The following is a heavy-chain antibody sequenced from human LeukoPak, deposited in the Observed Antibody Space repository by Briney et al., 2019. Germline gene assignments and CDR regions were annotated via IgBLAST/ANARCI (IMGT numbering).Heavy chain of an antibody. V-gene: IGHV3-53*01. CDR3: ARCLGGDYVADTYWYFDL. J-gene: IGHJ2*01. D-gene: IGHD4-17*01. CDR2: IYIGGRT. Sequence: EGSHRLSCAASGFTVSSYYMSWVRQAPGKGLEWVSVIYIGGRTYYADSVTGRFIISRDNSKNTLYLQMNSLRAEDTAVYYCARCLGGDYVADTYWYFDLWGRSTLHTVSS. CDR1: GFTVSSYY.